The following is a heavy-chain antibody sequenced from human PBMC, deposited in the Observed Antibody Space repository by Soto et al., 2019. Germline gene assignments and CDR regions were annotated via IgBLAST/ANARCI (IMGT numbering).Heavy chain of an antibody. J-gene: IGHJ4*02. CDR3: AATWGYELPYFDY. D-gene: IGHD5-12*01. V-gene: IGHV4-39*01. CDR1: GGSISSSSYY. Sequence: QLQLQESGPGLVKPSETLSITCTVSGGSISSSSYYWGWIRQPPGKGLEWIGSIYYSGSTYYNPSLKSRVTISVDTSKNQFSLKLSSVTAADTAVYYCAATWGYELPYFDYWGQGTLVTVSP. CDR2: IYYSGST.